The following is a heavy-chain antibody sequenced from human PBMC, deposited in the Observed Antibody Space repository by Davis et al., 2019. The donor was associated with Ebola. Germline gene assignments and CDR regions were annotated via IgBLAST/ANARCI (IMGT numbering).Heavy chain of an antibody. J-gene: IGHJ4*02. CDR1: GYTFTNYY. V-gene: IGHV1-18*04. CDR2: ISAYNGNT. D-gene: IGHD2-15*01. CDR3: ARGLQLGIVVVVAAAPFDY. Sequence: ASVKVSCKASGYTFTNYYMHWVRQAPGQGLEWMGWISAYNGNTNYAQKLQGRVTMTTDTSTSTAYMELRSLRSDDTAVYYCARGLQLGIVVVVAAAPFDYWGQGTLVTVSS.